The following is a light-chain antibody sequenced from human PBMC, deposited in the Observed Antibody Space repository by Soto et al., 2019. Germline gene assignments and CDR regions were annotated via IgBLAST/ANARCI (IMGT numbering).Light chain of an antibody. J-gene: IGLJ2*01. CDR2: DVN. Sequence: QSVLTQPASVSGSPGQSITISCTGASSDVGGYNYVSWYQHHPGKAPKLMIYDVNNRPSGVSNRFSGSKSGNTASLTISGLQAEDETTDYCSSYSSTSTLVVFGGGTKLTVL. V-gene: IGLV2-14*03. CDR1: SSDVGGYNY. CDR3: SSYSSTSTLVV.